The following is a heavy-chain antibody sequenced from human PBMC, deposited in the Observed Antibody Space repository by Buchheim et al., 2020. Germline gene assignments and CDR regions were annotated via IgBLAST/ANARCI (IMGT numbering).Heavy chain of an antibody. V-gene: IGHV3-33*01. Sequence: QVQLVESGGGVVQPGRSLRLSCAASGFTFSSYGMHWVRQAPGKGLEWVAVIWYDGSNKYYADSVKGRFTISRDNSKKTLYLQMNSLRAEDTAVYYCARSGTYYYDSSGYYSDYFDHWGQGTL. J-gene: IGHJ4*02. CDR3: ARSGTYYYDSSGYYSDYFDH. CDR2: IWYDGSNK. D-gene: IGHD3-22*01. CDR1: GFTFSSYG.